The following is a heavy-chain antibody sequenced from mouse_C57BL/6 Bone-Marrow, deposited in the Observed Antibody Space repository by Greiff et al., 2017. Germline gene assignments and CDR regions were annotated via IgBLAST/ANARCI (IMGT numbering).Heavy chain of an antibody. CDR3: ARSSSRAMDY. CDR2: ISNGGGST. V-gene: IGHV5-12*01. CDR1: GFTFSDYY. D-gene: IGHD6-1*01. Sequence: EVKLVESGGGLVQPGGSLKLSCAASGFTFSDYYMYWVRQTPEKRLEWVAYISNGGGSTYYPDTVKGRFTISRDNAKNTLYLQMSRLKSEDTAMYYCARSSSRAMDYWGQGTSVTVSS. J-gene: IGHJ4*01.